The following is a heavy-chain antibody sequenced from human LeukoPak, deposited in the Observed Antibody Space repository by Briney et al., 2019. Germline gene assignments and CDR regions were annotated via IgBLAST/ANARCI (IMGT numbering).Heavy chain of an antibody. D-gene: IGHD6-19*01. CDR1: GFSFSTYA. CDR3: VKGSLYSSGCYDY. V-gene: IGHV3-23*01. CDR2: MTRDGRT. J-gene: IGHJ4*02. Sequence: GGSLRLSCVASGFSFSTYAMVWVRQAPGKGLEWVSAMTRDGRTFYADSVQGRVTISRDNSKNTLYRQMSSLGAEDTAVYYCVKGSLYSSGCYDYWGQGTLVSVSA.